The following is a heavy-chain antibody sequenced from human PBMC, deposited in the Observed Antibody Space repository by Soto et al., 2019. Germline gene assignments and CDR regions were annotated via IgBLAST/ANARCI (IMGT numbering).Heavy chain of an antibody. CDR3: ARARAVAGQRDYYYYGMDV. Sequence: SETLSLTCAVYGGSFSGYYWSWIRQPPGKGLEWIGEINHSGSTNYNPSLKSRVTISVDTSKNQFSLKLSSVTAADTAVYYCARARAVAGQRDYYYYGMDVWGQGTTVTVSS. V-gene: IGHV4-34*01. CDR2: INHSGST. D-gene: IGHD6-19*01. J-gene: IGHJ6*02. CDR1: GGSFSGYY.